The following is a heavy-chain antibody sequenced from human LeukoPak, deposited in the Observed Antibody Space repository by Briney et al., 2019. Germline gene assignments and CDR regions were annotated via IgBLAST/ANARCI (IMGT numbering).Heavy chain of an antibody. Sequence: GGSLRLSCAASGFTFSTYEINWVRQAPGKGLEWISYISSSANTIYYADSVKGRFTISRDNAKNSLYLQMNSLRAEDTAVYYCARGLDNYGSGSSDWGQGTLVTVSS. CDR2: ISSSANTI. CDR1: GFTFSTYE. J-gene: IGHJ4*02. CDR3: ARGLDNYGSGSSD. V-gene: IGHV3-48*03. D-gene: IGHD3-10*01.